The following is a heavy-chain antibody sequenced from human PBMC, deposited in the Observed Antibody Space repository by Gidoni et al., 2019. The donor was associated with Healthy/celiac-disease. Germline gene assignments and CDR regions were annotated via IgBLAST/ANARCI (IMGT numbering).Heavy chain of an antibody. D-gene: IGHD1-26*01. CDR2: IFSNDEK. V-gene: IGHV2-26*01. Sequence: QVTLKETGPVLVKPTETLTLTCTVSGLSLSNARMGVSWIRQPPGKALEWLAHIFSNDEKSYSTSLKSRLTISKDTSKSQVVLTMTNMDPVDTATYYCARRTLEVGTKGPFDYWGQGTLVTVSS. J-gene: IGHJ4*02. CDR1: GLSLSNARMG. CDR3: ARRTLEVGTKGPFDY.